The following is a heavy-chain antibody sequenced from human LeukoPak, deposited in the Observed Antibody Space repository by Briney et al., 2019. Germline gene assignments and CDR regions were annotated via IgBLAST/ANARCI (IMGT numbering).Heavy chain of an antibody. J-gene: IGHJ3*02. CDR3: ARGDQGIAARLGAFDI. CDR2: IYYSGST. CDR1: GGSISSSSYY. D-gene: IGHD6-6*01. Sequence: PSETLSLTCTVSGGSISSSSYYWGWIRQPPGKGLEWFGSIYYSGSTFYNPSLKSRVTISVDTSKNQFSLKLNSVTAADTAVYYCARGDQGIAARLGAFDIWGQGTTVTVSS. V-gene: IGHV4-39*01.